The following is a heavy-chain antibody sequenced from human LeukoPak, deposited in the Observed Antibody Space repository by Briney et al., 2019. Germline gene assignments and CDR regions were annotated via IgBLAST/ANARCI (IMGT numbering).Heavy chain of an antibody. V-gene: IGHV1-69*05. D-gene: IGHD1-26*01. Sequence: ASVKVSCKASGGTFSSYAISWVRQAPGQGLEWMGRIIPIFGTANYAQKFQGRVTITTDESTSTAYMELSSLRSDDTAVYFCARAGYSRFVDDLDYWGQGTLVIVSS. CDR2: IIPIFGTA. J-gene: IGHJ4*02. CDR3: ARAGYSRFVDDLDY. CDR1: GGTFSSYA.